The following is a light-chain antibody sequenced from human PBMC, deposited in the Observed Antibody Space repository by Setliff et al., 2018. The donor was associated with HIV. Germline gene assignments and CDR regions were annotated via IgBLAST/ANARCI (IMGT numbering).Light chain of an antibody. J-gene: IGLJ1*01. V-gene: IGLV2-11*01. Sequence: QSALTQPRSVSGSPGQSVTFSCTGTSNDVGGYNYVSWYQQHPGEAPRLLIYDVNKRPSGVSNRFSGSKSGNTASLTISGLQAEDEADYYCSSYTSSNTFYVFATGTKVTVL. CDR2: DVN. CDR1: SNDVGGYNY. CDR3: SSYTSSNTFYV.